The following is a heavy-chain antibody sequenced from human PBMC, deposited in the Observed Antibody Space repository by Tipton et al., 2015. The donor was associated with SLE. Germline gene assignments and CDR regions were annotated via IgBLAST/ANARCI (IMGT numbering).Heavy chain of an antibody. V-gene: IGHV4-59*11. CDR3: ARGRIVVVASYYYGMDV. D-gene: IGHD3-22*01. CDR2: IYYSGST. Sequence: TLSLTCTVSGASISSHYWSWIRQPPGKGLEWIGYIYYSGSTNYNPSLKSRVTISVDTSKNQFSLKLSSVTAADTAVYYCARGRIVVVASYYYGMDVWGQGTTVTVSS. J-gene: IGHJ6*02. CDR1: GASISSHY.